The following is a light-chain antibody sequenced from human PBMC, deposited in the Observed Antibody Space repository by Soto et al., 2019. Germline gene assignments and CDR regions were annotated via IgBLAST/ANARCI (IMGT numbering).Light chain of an antibody. CDR1: QSVSSY. CDR3: HQRNNWPYT. J-gene: IGKJ2*01. Sequence: VLTQSPATLSLSPGERAILSFRASQSVSSYFAWYQQKPGQAPRPLIYDASYRATDIPTRFSGSGSGTDFTLTISSLKAEDFAVYYCHQRNNWPYTFGQGTKLEI. CDR2: DAS. V-gene: IGKV3-11*01.